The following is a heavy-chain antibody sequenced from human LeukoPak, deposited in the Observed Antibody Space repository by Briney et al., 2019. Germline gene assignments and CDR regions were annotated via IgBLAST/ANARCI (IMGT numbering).Heavy chain of an antibody. Sequence: SETLSLTCAVYGGSFSGYYWSWIRQPPGKGLEWIGEINHSGSTNYNPSLKSRVTISVDTSKNQFSLKLSSVTAADTAVYYCARGCDYGAQLGAFDIWGQGTMVTVSS. CDR2: INHSGST. CDR1: GGSFSGYY. J-gene: IGHJ3*02. CDR3: ARGCDYGAQLGAFDI. V-gene: IGHV4-34*01. D-gene: IGHD4-17*01.